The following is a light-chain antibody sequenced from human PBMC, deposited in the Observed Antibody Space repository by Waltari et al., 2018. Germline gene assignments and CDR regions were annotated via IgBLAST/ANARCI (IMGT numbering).Light chain of an antibody. CDR3: QKYNSAPRT. V-gene: IGKV1-27*01. J-gene: IGKJ1*01. Sequence: DIQMTQSPSSLSASVGDRVPLTCRASQGISNYLAWYQQKPGKVPKLLTYAASTLQSGVPSRFSGRGSRTDFTLTISSLQPEDVATYYCQKYNSAPRTFGQGTKVEIK. CDR1: QGISNY. CDR2: AAS.